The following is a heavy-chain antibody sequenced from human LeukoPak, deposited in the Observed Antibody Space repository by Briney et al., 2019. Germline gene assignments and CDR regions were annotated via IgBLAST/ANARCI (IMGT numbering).Heavy chain of an antibody. CDR2: IHTNTGNP. CDR1: GYTFTAYP. J-gene: IGHJ4*02. CDR3: ARVQGNYDSSDYAYDF. Sequence: ASVTVSCKASGYTFTAYPLNWVRQAPGQGLEWMGWIHTNTGNPTYAQGFTGRFVFSLDTSVSTAYLQISSLMAEDTAVYYCARVQGNYDSSDYAYDFWGQGTLVTVSS. V-gene: IGHV7-4-1*02. D-gene: IGHD3-22*01.